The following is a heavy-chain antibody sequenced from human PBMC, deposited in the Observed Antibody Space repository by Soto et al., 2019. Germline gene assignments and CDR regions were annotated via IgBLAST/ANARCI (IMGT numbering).Heavy chain of an antibody. CDR1: GFTFKNYG. V-gene: IGHV3-21*06. D-gene: IGHD4-17*01. CDR3: VRYYGHYGLFDEFDI. Sequence: PGGALRLSCAASGFTFKNYGMAWVRQAPGKGLEWVSSVTSSSNYIYYADSVKGRFTISRDNAKNSVYLQMASLRAEDTAVYYCVRYYGHYGLFDEFDIWGQGTMVTVSS. CDR2: VTSSSNYI. J-gene: IGHJ3*02.